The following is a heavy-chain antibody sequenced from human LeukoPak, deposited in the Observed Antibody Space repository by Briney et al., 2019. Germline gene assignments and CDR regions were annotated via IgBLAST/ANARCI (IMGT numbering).Heavy chain of an antibody. J-gene: IGHJ1*01. D-gene: IGHD1-1*01. V-gene: IGHV1-2*02. Sequence: PKASVKASCKASGYTFTGYYMHWVRQAPGQGLEWMGWINPNSGGTNYAQKFQGRVTMTRDTSISTAYMELSRLRSDDTAVYYCARGRLPSTGMIQHWGQGTLVTVSS. CDR3: ARGRLPSTGMIQH. CDR2: INPNSGGT. CDR1: GYTFTGYY.